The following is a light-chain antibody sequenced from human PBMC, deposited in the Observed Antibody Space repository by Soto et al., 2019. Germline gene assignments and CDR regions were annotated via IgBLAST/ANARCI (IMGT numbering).Light chain of an antibody. J-gene: IGKJ1*01. CDR2: GAS. V-gene: IGKV3-15*01. Sequence: EIVMPQSPATLSVSPGESATLSCRASQSVSSNLAWYQQKPGQAPRLLIYGASTRATGIPARFSGSGSGTEFTLTISSRQSEDFAVYYCQQYNNWPPWTFGQGTKVEIK. CDR3: QQYNNWPPWT. CDR1: QSVSSN.